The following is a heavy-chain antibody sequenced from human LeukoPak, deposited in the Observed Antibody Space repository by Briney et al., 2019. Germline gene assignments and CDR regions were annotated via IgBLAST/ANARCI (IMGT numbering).Heavy chain of an antibody. CDR2: ISSGSTI. D-gene: IGHD2-2*01. J-gene: IGHJ3*02. V-gene: IGHV3-48*03. CDR1: GFTFSSYE. Sequence: GGSLRLSCAASGFTFSSYEMNWVRQAPGKGLEWVSYISSGSTIYYADSVKGRFTISRDNAKNSLYLQMNSLRAEDTAVYYCARGTVVPAALDAFDIWGQGTMVTVSS. CDR3: ARGTVVPAALDAFDI.